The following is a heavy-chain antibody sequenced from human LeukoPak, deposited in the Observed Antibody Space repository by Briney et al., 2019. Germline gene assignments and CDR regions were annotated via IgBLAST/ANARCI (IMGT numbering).Heavy chain of an antibody. V-gene: IGHV4-4*07. CDR3: ARERCYYDSSGYYRQFDY. D-gene: IGHD3-22*01. J-gene: IGHJ4*02. CDR2: IYTSGST. Sequence: SETLSLTCTVSGGSISSYYWSWIRQPAGKGLEWIGRIYTSGSTNYNPSLKSRVTMSVDTSKNQFSLKLSSVTAADTAVYYCARERCYYDSSGYYRQFDYWGQGTLVTVSS. CDR1: GGSISSYY.